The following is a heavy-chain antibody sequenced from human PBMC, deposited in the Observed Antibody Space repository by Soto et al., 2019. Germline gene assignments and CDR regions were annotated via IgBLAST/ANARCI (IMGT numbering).Heavy chain of an antibody. J-gene: IGHJ6*03. CDR3: ASGEITMVLLVFLGRYYYMDV. CDR2: ISAYNGNT. Sequence: ASVKVSCKASGYTFTSYGISWVRQAPGQGLEWMGWISAYNGNTNYAQKLQGRVTMTTDTSTSTAYMELRSLRSDDTAVYYCASGEITMVLLVFLGRYYYMDVRGKGTTVTLSS. CDR1: GYTFTSYG. D-gene: IGHD3-10*01. V-gene: IGHV1-18*01.